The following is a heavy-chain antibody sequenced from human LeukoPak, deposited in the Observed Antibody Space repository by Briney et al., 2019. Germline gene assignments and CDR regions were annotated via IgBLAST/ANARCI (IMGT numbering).Heavy chain of an antibody. CDR2: ISGSGTSA. CDR3: AKGPTAAADTRYYYYYMDV. D-gene: IGHD6-13*01. J-gene: IGHJ6*03. Sequence: GGSLRLSCAASGFTFSSYAMSWVRQAPGKGLEWVSGISGSGTSAYYADSVKGRFTISRDNSKNTLYLQMNSLRAEDTAVYYCAKGPTAAADTRYYYYYMDVWGKGTTVTVSS. CDR1: GFTFSSYA. V-gene: IGHV3-23*01.